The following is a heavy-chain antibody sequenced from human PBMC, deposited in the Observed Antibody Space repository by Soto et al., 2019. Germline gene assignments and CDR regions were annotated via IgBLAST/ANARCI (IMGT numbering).Heavy chain of an antibody. J-gene: IGHJ4*02. D-gene: IGHD2-2*02. Sequence: QVQLQESGPGLVKPSQTLSLTCTVSGGSITSGGFYWSWIRQHPGKGLAWIGYISYRGGTYYNPSLKRRVTIAVDTSKSQFSLRLTAVTAADTAVYSCARHHCTSASCFTGYVDYWGQGTLVTVSS. CDR2: ISYRGGT. CDR3: ARHHCTSASCFTGYVDY. V-gene: IGHV4-31*03. CDR1: GGSITSGGFY.